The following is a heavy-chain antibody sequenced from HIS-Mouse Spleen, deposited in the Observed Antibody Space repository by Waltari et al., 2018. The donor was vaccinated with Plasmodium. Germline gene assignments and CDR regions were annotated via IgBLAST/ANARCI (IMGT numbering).Heavy chain of an antibody. J-gene: IGHJ3*02. V-gene: IGHV4-59*01. Sequence: QVQLQESGPGLVKPSETLSLTCTVSGGSIRSYSWSWIRQPPGKGLEWIGYIYYSGSTNYNPSLKSRVTISVDTSKNQFSLKLSSVTAADTAVYYCARDCSSTSCLDAFDIWGQGTMVTVSS. CDR2: IYYSGST. CDR1: GGSIRSYS. CDR3: ARDCSSTSCLDAFDI. D-gene: IGHD2-2*01.